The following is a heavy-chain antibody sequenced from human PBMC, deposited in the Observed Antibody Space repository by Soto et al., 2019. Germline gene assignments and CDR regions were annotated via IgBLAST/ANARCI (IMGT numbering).Heavy chain of an antibody. CDR2: IYPGDSDT. Sequence: GESLKISCKASGYTFTTYWIGWVRQMPGKGLEWMGIIYPGDSDTRYSPSFQGQVTISADKSITTAYLRWSSLKASDTAMYYCARQPSRGYTNAYSADYWGQGTLVTVSS. V-gene: IGHV5-51*01. J-gene: IGHJ4*02. D-gene: IGHD5-18*01. CDR3: ARQPSRGYTNAYSADY. CDR1: GYTFTTYW.